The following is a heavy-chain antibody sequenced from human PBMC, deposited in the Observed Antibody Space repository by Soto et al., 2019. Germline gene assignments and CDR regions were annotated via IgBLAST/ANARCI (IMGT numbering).Heavy chain of an antibody. CDR2: IYYSGNS. D-gene: IGHD1-1*01. J-gene: IGHJ5*02. CDR1: GGSISSSSDY. Sequence: SETLSLTCTVSGGSISSSSDYWGWIRQPPGKGLEWIGNIYYSGNSYYNPSLKSRVTISVDTSKNQFSLIVRSVTAADTAVYYCARYNWNDVNWFDPWGQGTLVTVSS. V-gene: IGHV4-39*01. CDR3: ARYNWNDVNWFDP.